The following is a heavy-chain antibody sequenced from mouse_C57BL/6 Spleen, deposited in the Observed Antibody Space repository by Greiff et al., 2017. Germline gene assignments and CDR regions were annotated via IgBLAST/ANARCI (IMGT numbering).Heavy chain of an antibody. V-gene: IGHV1-26*01. CDR2: INPNNGGT. J-gene: IGHJ4*01. CDR3: ARSRSTSGNPYYYAMYY. Sequence: EVQLQQSGPELVKPGASVKISCKASGYTFTDYYMNWVKQSHGKGLEWIGDINPNNGGTSYNQKFKGKATLTVDKSSSTAYMELRSLTSEDSAVYYCARSRSTSGNPYYYAMYYWGQGTSVTVSS. CDR1: GYTFTDYY. D-gene: IGHD2-1*01.